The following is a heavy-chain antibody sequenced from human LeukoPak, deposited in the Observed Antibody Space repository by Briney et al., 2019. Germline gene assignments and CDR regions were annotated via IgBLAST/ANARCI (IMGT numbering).Heavy chain of an antibody. J-gene: IGHJ2*01. CDR2: INLSGST. Sequence: RSSETLSLTCAVYGASFSDYYWSWIRQPPGKGLEWIGEINLSGSTNYNPSLESRVTMSLDTSKNQFSLKLSSVTAADTAVYYWARVDSSSRWYFDLWGRGTLVTVSS. D-gene: IGHD6-6*01. V-gene: IGHV4-34*01. CDR3: ARVDSSSRWYFDL. CDR1: GASFSDYY.